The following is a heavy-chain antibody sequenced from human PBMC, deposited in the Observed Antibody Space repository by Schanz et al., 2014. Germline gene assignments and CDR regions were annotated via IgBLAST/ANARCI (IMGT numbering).Heavy chain of an antibody. Sequence: QVQLVESGGGLVKPGGSLRLSCAASGFTFSDYYMSWIRQAPGKGLEWVSYISGTTTYTNYADSVKGRFTISRDNAKNSLYLQMNSLRAEDTAVYYCAREQIMAAAGPKRYYYGMDVWGQGTLVTVSS. J-gene: IGHJ6*02. CDR3: AREQIMAAAGPKRYYYGMDV. D-gene: IGHD6-13*01. CDR2: ISGTTTYT. V-gene: IGHV3-11*05. CDR1: GFTFSDYY.